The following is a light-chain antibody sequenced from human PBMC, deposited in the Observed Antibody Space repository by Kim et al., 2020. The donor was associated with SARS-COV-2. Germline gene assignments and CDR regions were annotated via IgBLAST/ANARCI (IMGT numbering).Light chain of an antibody. J-gene: IGLJ1*01. Sequence: ELTQPPSASGTPGQRVTISCSGSSSNIGSNYVYWYQQLPGTAPQLLIYRNNQRPSGVPDRFSGSKSGTSASLAISGLRSEDEADYYCAAWDDSLSGYVFGTGTQLTVL. CDR3: AAWDDSLSGYV. V-gene: IGLV1-47*01. CDR1: SSNIGSNY. CDR2: RNN.